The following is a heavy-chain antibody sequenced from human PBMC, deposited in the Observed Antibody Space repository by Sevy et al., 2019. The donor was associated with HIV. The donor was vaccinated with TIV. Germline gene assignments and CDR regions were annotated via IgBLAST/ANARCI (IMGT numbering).Heavy chain of an antibody. J-gene: IGHJ5*02. D-gene: IGHD2-15*01. CDR3: ARGRVYCSGGSCKPGGWFDP. CDR2: INPNSGGT. CDR1: GYTFAGYY. V-gene: IGHV1-2*02. Sequence: ASVKVSCKASGYTFAGYYMHWVRQAPGQGLEWMGWINPNSGGTNYAQKFQGRVTMTRDTSISTAYMELSRLRSDDTAVYYCARGRVYCSGGSCKPGGWFDPWGQGTLVTVSS.